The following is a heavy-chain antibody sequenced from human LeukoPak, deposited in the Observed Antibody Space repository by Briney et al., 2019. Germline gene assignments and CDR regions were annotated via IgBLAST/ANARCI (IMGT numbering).Heavy chain of an antibody. D-gene: IGHD6-13*01. CDR2: IKQDGSET. J-gene: IGHJ3*02. CDR1: RFTLSNYW. V-gene: IGHV3-7*03. Sequence: GGSLRLSCAASRFTLSNYWMSWVRQAPGKGLEWVANIKQDGSETYYVDSVKGRFTISRDNAKNSLYLQMNSLRAEDTAVYYCARDWSYLPSGAAGENDIWGQGTMVTVSS. CDR3: ARDWSYLPSGAAGENDI.